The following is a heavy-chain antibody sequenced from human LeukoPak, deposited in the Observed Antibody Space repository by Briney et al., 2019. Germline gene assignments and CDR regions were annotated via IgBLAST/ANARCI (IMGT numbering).Heavy chain of an antibody. CDR3: ARDSVATINVRGWFDP. V-gene: IGHV3-21*01. CDR1: GFTFSSYS. J-gene: IGHJ5*02. CDR2: ISSSSSYI. Sequence: GGSLRLSCAASGFTFSSYSMNWVCQAPGKGLEWVSSISSSSSYIYYADSVKGRFTISRDNAKNSLYLQMNSLRAEDTAVYYCARDSVATINVRGWFDPWGQGTLVTVSS. D-gene: IGHD5-12*01.